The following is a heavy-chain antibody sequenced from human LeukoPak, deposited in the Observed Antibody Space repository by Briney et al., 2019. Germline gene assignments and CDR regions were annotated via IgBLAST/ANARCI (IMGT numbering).Heavy chain of an antibody. CDR1: GFTFSSHS. CDR2: ISSSSSYI. V-gene: IGHV3-21*01. D-gene: IGHD3-3*01. Sequence: PGGSLRLSCAASGFTFSSHSMNWVRQAPGKGLEWVSSISSSSSYIYYADSVKGRFTISRDNAKNSLYLQMNSLRAEDTAVYYCARDAGVVIIEDLDYWGQGTLVTVSS. CDR3: ARDAGVVIIEDLDY. J-gene: IGHJ4*02.